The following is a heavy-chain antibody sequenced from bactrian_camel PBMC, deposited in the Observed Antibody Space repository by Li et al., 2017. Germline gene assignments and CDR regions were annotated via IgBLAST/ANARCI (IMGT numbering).Heavy chain of an antibody. Sequence: HVQLVESGGGLVQPGGSLKLSCAASGFIFSNYGMTWVRQAPGKGLEWVSGIYSDGSNTYYADSVKGRFTIPRDNAKNTLYLQLNNVKTEDAGVYYCAPDPRQDGPSVFTDVDYGMDYWGKGTQVTVS. CDR2: IYSDGSNT. V-gene: IGHV3S6*01. J-gene: IGHJ7*01. D-gene: IGHD3*01. CDR1: GFIFSNYG.